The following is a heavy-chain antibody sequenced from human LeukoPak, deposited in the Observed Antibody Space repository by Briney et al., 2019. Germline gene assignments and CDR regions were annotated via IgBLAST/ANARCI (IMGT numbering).Heavy chain of an antibody. CDR3: APLGVDTAKVPVLNWFDP. Sequence: PSETLSLTCTVSGGSISSSSYYWGWIRQPPGKGLEWIGSIYYSGSTYYNPSLKSRVTISVDTSKNQFSLKLSSVTAADTAVYYCAPLGVDTAKVPVLNWFDPWGQGTLVTVSS. V-gene: IGHV4-39*01. J-gene: IGHJ5*02. D-gene: IGHD5-18*01. CDR2: IYYSGST. CDR1: GGSISSSSYY.